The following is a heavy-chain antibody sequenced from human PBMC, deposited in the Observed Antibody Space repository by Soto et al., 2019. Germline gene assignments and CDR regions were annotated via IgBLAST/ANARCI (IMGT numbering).Heavy chain of an antibody. V-gene: IGHV1-69*01. CDR2: IIPIFGTA. D-gene: IGHD5-12*01. Sequence: QVQLVQSGAEVKKPGSSVKVSCKASGGTFSNYAINWVRQVPGQGLEWMGGIIPIFGTANYAQKFQGRVTITADDSTSTGDLDLSSLRSEDTAVYYCARPVEMATISRSYLFYWGQGTLVTVSS. J-gene: IGHJ4*02. CDR1: GGTFSNYA. CDR3: ARPVEMATISRSYLFY.